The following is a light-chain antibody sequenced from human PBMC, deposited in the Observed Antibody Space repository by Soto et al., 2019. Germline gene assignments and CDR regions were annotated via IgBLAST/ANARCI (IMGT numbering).Light chain of an antibody. Sequence: QSVLTQPPSASGTPGQRVTISCSGSSSNIGSNYVPWYQQLPGTAPKLLIYSNSRRPSGVPDRFSGSKSATSASLAISGLRSEDEADYYCSSYTTSTTVVFGTGTKVTVL. CDR1: SSNIGSNY. CDR2: SNS. J-gene: IGLJ1*01. CDR3: SSYTTSTTVV. V-gene: IGLV1-47*02.